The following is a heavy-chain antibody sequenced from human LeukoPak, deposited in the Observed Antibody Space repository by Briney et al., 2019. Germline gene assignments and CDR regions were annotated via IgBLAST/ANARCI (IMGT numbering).Heavy chain of an antibody. CDR2: ISGSGGST. Sequence: GGSLRLSCAASGFTFSSYAMSWVRQAPGKGLEWVSAISGSGGSTYYADSVKGRFTISRDNSKNTLYLQMNSLRAEDTAVYYCATGSRLWFGESDFDYWGQGTLVTVSS. V-gene: IGHV3-23*01. CDR1: GFTFSSYA. J-gene: IGHJ4*02. D-gene: IGHD3-10*01. CDR3: ATGSRLWFGESDFDY.